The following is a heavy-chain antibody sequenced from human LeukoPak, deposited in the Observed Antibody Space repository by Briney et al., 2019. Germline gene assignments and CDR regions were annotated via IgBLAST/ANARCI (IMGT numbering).Heavy chain of an antibody. Sequence: GGSLRLSCAASGFTFSSYWMHWVRQAPGKGLEWVAVISYDGSNKYYADSVKGRFTISRDNSKNTLYLQMNSLRAEDTAVYYCARDGPEDAFDIWGQGTMVTVSS. CDR3: ARDGPEDAFDI. CDR1: GFTFSSYW. V-gene: IGHV3-30-3*01. J-gene: IGHJ3*02. CDR2: ISYDGSNK.